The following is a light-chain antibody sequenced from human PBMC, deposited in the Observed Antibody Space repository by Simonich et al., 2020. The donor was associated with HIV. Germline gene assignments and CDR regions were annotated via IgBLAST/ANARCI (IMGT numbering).Light chain of an antibody. CDR2: WAS. CDR3: QQYYSSPRT. V-gene: IGKV4-1*01. Sequence: DIVMTQSPDSLAVSLGERATINCKSSQSVLYSSNNKNYLVWYQQKPGQPPKLLIYWASTRESGVPDRFSGSGSGKDFTLTISSLQAEDVAVYYCQQYYSSPRTFGQGTKVEIK. CDR1: QSVLYSSNNKNY. J-gene: IGKJ1*01.